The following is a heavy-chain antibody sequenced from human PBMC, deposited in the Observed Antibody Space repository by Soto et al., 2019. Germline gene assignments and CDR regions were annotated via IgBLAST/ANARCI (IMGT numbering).Heavy chain of an antibody. Sequence: EVQLVESGGGLIQPGGSLRLSCAASGFTVSSNYMSWVRQAPGKGLEWVSVIYSGGSTYYADSVKGRFTISRDNSKNTLYLQMNSLRAEDTAVYHCARNYDSTAGGAFDIWGQGTMVTVSS. CDR2: IYSGGST. D-gene: IGHD3-22*01. CDR1: GFTVSSNY. J-gene: IGHJ3*02. CDR3: ARNYDSTAGGAFDI. V-gene: IGHV3-53*01.